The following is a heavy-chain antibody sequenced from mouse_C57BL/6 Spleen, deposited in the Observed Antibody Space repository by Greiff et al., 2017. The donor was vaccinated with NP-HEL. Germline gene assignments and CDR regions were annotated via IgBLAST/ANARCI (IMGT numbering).Heavy chain of an antibody. CDR3: ARGNYEYDGWFAY. CDR2: ISYDGSN. CDR1: GYSITSGYY. J-gene: IGHJ3*01. D-gene: IGHD2-4*01. Sequence: EVQLQQSGPGLVKPSQSLSLTCSVTGYSITSGYYWNWIRQFPGNKLEWMGYISYDGSNNYNPSLKNRISITRDTSKNQFFLKLNSVTTEDTATYYCARGNYEYDGWFAYWGQRTLVTVSA. V-gene: IGHV3-6*01.